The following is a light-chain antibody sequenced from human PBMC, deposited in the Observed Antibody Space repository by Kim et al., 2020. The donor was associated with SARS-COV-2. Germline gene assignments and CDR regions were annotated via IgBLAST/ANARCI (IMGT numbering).Light chain of an antibody. CDR3: SSYVGSDRVV. Sequence: QSALTQPPSASGSPGQSVTISCTGTSSDVGAYNYVSWYQQHPDKAPKVMIYEVDKRPSGVPDRFSGSKSGNTASLTVSGLQAEDEADYYCSSYVGSDRVVFGGGTQLTVL. CDR2: EVD. CDR1: SSDVGAYNY. V-gene: IGLV2-8*01. J-gene: IGLJ3*02.